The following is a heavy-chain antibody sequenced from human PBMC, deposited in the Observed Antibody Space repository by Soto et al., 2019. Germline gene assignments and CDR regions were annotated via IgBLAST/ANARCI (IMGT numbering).Heavy chain of an antibody. CDR2: ISAYNGNT. Sequence: ASVKVSCKASGGTFSSYTISWVRQAPGQGLEWMGWISAYNGNTNYAQKLQGRVTMTTDTSTSTAYMELRSLRSDGTAVYYCARWDPMITFGGVIVNPDYWGQGTLVTVSS. CDR1: GGTFSSYT. D-gene: IGHD3-16*02. V-gene: IGHV1-18*01. J-gene: IGHJ4*02. CDR3: ARWDPMITFGGVIVNPDY.